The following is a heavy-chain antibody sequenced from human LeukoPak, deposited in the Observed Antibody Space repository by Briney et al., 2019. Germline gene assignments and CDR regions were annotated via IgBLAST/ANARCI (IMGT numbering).Heavy chain of an antibody. Sequence: SETLSLTCTVSGGSISSYYWSWIRQPPGKGLEWIGYIYYSGSTNYNPSLKSRVTISVDTSKNQFSLKLSSVTAADTAVYYCARLHYSGSLDAFDIWAKGQWSPSLQ. CDR1: GGSISSYY. V-gene: IGHV4-59*08. CDR3: ARLHYSGSLDAFDI. CDR2: IYYSGST. D-gene: IGHD1-26*01. J-gene: IGHJ3*02.